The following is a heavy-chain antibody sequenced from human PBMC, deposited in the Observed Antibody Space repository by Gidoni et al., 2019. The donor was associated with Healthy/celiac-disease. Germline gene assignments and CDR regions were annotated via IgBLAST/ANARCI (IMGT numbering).Heavy chain of an antibody. CDR2: IYHSGST. V-gene: IGHV4-30-2*01. J-gene: IGHJ5*02. D-gene: IGHD3-10*01. CDR3: ARERQGGRRVRGPSYNWFDP. Sequence: QLQLQESGSGLVKPSQTLSLTCAVSVGSISSGGYSWSWIRQPPGKGLEWIGYIYHSGSTYYNPSLKSRVTISVDRSKNQLSLKLSSVTAADTAVYYCARERQGGRRVRGPSYNWFDPWGQGTLVTVSS. CDR1: VGSISSGGYS.